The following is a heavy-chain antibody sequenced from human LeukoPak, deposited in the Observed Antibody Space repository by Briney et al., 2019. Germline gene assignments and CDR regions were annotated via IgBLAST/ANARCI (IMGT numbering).Heavy chain of an antibody. CDR2: IYHSGST. D-gene: IGHD1-7*01. CDR3: ARGLELLYGMDV. CDR1: GGSISSSNW. Sequence: SETLSLTCAVSGGSISSSNWWSWVRQPPGKGLEWIGEIYHSGSTNYNPSLKSRVTISVDTSKNQFSLKLSSVTAADTAVYYCARGLELLYGMDVWGQGTTVTVSS. V-gene: IGHV4-4*02. J-gene: IGHJ6*02.